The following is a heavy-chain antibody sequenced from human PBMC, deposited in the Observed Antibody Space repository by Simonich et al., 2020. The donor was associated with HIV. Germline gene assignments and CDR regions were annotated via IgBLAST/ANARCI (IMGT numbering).Heavy chain of an antibody. D-gene: IGHD6-13*01. Sequence: QVQLVQSGAEVKKPGASVKVSCKASGYTFTSYDINWVRQATGQGLEWMGWMNPNNGNTGYAQKLQGRVTMTTDTSTSTAYMELRSLRSDDTAVYYCAASSSGYFQHWGQGTLVTVSS. CDR1: GYTFTSYD. CDR2: MNPNNGNT. J-gene: IGHJ1*01. V-gene: IGHV1-8*02. CDR3: AASSSGYFQH.